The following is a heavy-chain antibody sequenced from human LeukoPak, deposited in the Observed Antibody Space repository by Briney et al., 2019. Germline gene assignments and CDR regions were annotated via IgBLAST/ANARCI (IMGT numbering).Heavy chain of an antibody. D-gene: IGHD2-2*01. V-gene: IGHV4-34*01. Sequence: PSETLSLTCAVYGGSFSGYYWSWIRQPPGKGLEWIGEINHSGSTNYNPSLKSRVTISVDTSKNQFSLKLSSVTAADTAVYYCARCGSGTPRHYYYMDVWGKGTTVTVSS. CDR2: INHSGST. CDR3: ARCGSGTPRHYYYMDV. CDR1: GGSFSGYY. J-gene: IGHJ6*03.